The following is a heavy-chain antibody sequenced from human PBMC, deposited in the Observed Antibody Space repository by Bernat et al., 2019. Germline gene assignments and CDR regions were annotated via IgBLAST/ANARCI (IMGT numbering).Heavy chain of an antibody. J-gene: IGHJ4*02. CDR2: IWYDGSNK. CDR3: ARLGSRWSLDY. CDR1: GFTFSSYG. D-gene: IGHD6-13*01. V-gene: IGHV3-33*01. Sequence: QVQLVESGGGVVQPGRSLRLSCAASGFTFSSYGMHWVRQAPGKGQEWVAVIWYDGSNKYYADSVKGRFTISRDNSKNTMHMQMNSLRVEDTAVYYCARLGSRWSLDYWGQGTLLTVSS.